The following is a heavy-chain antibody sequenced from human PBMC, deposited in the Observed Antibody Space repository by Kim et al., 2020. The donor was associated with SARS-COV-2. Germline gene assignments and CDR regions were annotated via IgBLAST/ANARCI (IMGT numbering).Heavy chain of an antibody. CDR2: ISSSSSTI. Sequence: GGSLRLSCAASGFTFSSYSMNWVRQAPGKGLEWVSYISSSSSTIYYADSVKGRFTISRDTAKNSLYLQMNSLRDEDTAVYYCARDQRVVTMVQGVIDYYYYYYMDVWGKGTTVTVSS. CDR1: GFTFSSYS. V-gene: IGHV3-48*02. D-gene: IGHD3-10*01. J-gene: IGHJ6*03. CDR3: ARDQRVVTMVQGVIDYYYYYYMDV.